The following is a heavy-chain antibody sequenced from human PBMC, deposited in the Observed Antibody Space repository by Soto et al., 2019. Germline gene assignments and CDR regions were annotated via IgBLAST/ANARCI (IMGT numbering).Heavy chain of an antibody. J-gene: IGHJ4*02. CDR2: INPDGGAK. CDR1: GFSFSNYW. V-gene: IGHV3-7*05. D-gene: IGHD3-10*01. CDR3: AKAFYNGNSDFGY. Sequence: EVHPVESGGGLVQPGGSLRLSCAASGFSFSNYWMTWVRQAPGKGLEWVANINPDGGAKYYVESVKGRFSISRDNAKNSLYLQMSNLRAEDTAVYYCAKAFYNGNSDFGYWGQGTLVTVSS.